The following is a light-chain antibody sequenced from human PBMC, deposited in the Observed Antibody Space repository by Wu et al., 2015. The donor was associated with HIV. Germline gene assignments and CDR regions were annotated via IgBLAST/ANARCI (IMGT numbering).Light chain of an antibody. CDR1: QSVGTN. CDR2: GAS. J-gene: IGKJ5*01. Sequence: ELVLTQSPATLSLSPGERATLSCRASQSVGTNLAWYQQKPGQAPNLLIYGASNRATGIPARFSGSGSGTDFILTISSLEPEDFATYSCQQRLNWPLTFGQGTRLEIK. V-gene: IGKV3-11*01. CDR3: QQRLNWPLT.